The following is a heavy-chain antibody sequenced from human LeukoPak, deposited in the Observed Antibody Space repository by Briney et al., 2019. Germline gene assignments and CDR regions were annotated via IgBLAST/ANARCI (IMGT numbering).Heavy chain of an antibody. CDR2: IDSRSRYI. CDR3: ARVGGHCTSTSCPPPDY. CDR1: GFTFSRYN. Sequence: GESLKISCAASGFTFSRYNMDWVRQAPGKGLEWVSFIDSRSRYIYQADSVKGRFTISRDNAKSSVFLQMNSLRAEDTAVYYCARVGGHCTSTSCPPPDYWGQGTLVTVSS. D-gene: IGHD2-2*01. J-gene: IGHJ4*02. V-gene: IGHV3-21*01.